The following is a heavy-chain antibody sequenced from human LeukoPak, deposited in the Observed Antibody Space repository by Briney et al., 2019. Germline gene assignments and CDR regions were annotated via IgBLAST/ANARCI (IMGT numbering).Heavy chain of an antibody. J-gene: IGHJ4*02. D-gene: IGHD3-16*02. CDR3: ARAFQSLGGLSLPDY. CDR1: GYTFTNYA. CDR2: IHPSTGNP. V-gene: IGHV7-4-1*02. Sequence: ASVKVSCKASGYTFTNYAMNWVRQAPGQGLECMGWIHPSTGNPTYAQGFTGRFVFSLDTSVSTTYLQISSLKAEDTAVYFCARAFQSLGGLSLPDYWGQGTLVTVSS.